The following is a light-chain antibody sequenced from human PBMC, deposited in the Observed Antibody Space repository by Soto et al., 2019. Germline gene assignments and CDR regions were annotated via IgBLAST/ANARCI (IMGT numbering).Light chain of an antibody. CDR2: AAS. CDR3: QQSYSTPRT. J-gene: IGKJ3*01. Sequence: DIQMTRSPSSLSASVGDRVTITCRASQSISTYLNWYQQKPGQAPKLLIYAASSLQSGVPSRFSGSGSGTDFTLTINSLQPEDFATYYCQQSYSTPRTFGHGTKVDIK. CDR1: QSISTY. V-gene: IGKV1-39*01.